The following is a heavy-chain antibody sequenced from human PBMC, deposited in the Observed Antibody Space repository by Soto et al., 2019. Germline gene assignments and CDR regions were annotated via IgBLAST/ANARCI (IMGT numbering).Heavy chain of an antibody. V-gene: IGHV3-11*01. CDR2: ISSTGSTP. Sequence: GGSLRLSCAASGFPFSDSYMAWIRQAPGKGLEEIATISSTGSTPYYADSVKGRFTISRDNAQNSLYLEMNNLRAEDTAVYYCARGQQFVANWLDPWGQGILVTVSS. D-gene: IGHD6-6*01. CDR1: GFPFSDSY. CDR3: ARGQQFVANWLDP. J-gene: IGHJ5*02.